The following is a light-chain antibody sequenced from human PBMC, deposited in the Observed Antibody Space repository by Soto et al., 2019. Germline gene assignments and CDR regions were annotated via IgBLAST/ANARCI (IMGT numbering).Light chain of an antibody. CDR2: GAS. CDR1: QSVSSK. Sequence: EIVLTQSPGTLSVSPGERATLSCRASQSVSSKLAWYQQKPGQAPRLLFYGASTGATGIPARFSGSGSETEFTLSISSLHSEDFAVYYCQQYHDWPGTFGQGTKADIK. CDR3: QQYHDWPGT. V-gene: IGKV3-15*01. J-gene: IGKJ1*01.